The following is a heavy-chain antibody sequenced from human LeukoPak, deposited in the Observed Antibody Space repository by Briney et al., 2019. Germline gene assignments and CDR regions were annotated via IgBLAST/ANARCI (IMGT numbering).Heavy chain of an antibody. V-gene: IGHV3-9*01. D-gene: IGHD6-6*01. Sequence: SLRLSCAASGFTFDDYAMHWVRQAPGKGLEWVSGISWNSGSIGYADSVKGRFTISRDNAKNSLYLQMNSLRAEDTALYYCAKAYSSSSGTNYFDYWGQGTLVTVSS. CDR1: GFTFDDYA. CDR3: AKAYSSSSGTNYFDY. J-gene: IGHJ4*02. CDR2: ISWNSGSI.